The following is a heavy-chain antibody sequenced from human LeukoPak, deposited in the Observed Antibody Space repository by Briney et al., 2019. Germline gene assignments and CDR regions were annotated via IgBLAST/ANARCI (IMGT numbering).Heavy chain of an antibody. CDR3: GRAPRYKLQDY. J-gene: IGHJ4*02. CDR1: GFTFSSYG. CDR2: IWYDGSNK. D-gene: IGHD2-2*01. Sequence: PGGSLRLSCAASGFTFSSYGMHWVRQAPGKGLEWVAVIWYDGSNKYYADSVKGRFTISRDNSKNTLYLQMNSLRAEDTAVYYCGRAPRYKLQDYWGQGTLVTVSS. V-gene: IGHV3-33*01.